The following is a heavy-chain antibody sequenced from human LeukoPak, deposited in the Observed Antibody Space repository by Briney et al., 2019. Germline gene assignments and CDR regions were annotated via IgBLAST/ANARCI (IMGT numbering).Heavy chain of an antibody. V-gene: IGHV3-21*01. J-gene: IGHJ4*02. CDR2: ISSDSTNI. CDR1: GFTFSIYG. Sequence: GGSLRLSCAASGFTFSIYGMNWVRQAPGEGLEWVASISSDSTNIYYTDSVKGRFTISRDNAKNSLYLQMNSLILEDTAVYYRARDGSGSGDYWGQGTLVTVSS. CDR3: ARDGSGSGDY. D-gene: IGHD2-15*01.